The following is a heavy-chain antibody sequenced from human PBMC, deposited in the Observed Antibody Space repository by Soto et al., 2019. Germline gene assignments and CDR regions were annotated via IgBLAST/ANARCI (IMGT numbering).Heavy chain of an antibody. J-gene: IGHJ6*02. CDR2: INPSGGST. Sequence: QVQLVQSGAEVKKPGASVKVSCKASGYTFTSYYMHWVRQAPGQGLEWMGIINPSGGSTSYAQKFQSRVTMTRDTSTSTVYMELSSLRSEDTAVYYCARVYCTNGVCLGGMDVWGQGTTVTVSS. V-gene: IGHV1-46*01. CDR1: GYTFTSYY. CDR3: ARVYCTNGVCLGGMDV. D-gene: IGHD2-8*01.